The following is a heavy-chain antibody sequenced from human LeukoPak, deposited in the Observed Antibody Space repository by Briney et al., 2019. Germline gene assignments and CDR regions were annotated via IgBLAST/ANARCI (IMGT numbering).Heavy chain of an antibody. Sequence: SETLSLTCTVSCGSISSSSYYWGWIRQPPGKGLEWIGSIYYGGTTYYNPSLKSRVTISVDTSKNQFSLKLSSVTAADTAVYYCAQTGEYYDFWSGYYGHWFDPWGQGTLVTVSS. CDR3: AQTGEYYDFWSGYYGHWFDP. D-gene: IGHD3-3*01. CDR2: IYYGGTT. J-gene: IGHJ5*02. CDR1: CGSISSSSYY. V-gene: IGHV4-39*07.